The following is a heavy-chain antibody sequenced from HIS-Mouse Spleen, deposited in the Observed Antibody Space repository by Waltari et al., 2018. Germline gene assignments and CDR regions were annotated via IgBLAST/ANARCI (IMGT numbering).Heavy chain of an antibody. V-gene: IGHV4-39*07. CDR1: GGPISSSSYY. CDR3: AREIPYSSSWYDWYFDL. D-gene: IGHD6-13*01. Sequence: QLQLQESGPGLVKPSETLSLTCTVSGGPISSSSYYLGWIRQPPGKGLEWIGSIYYSGSTYYNPSLKSRVTISVDTPKNQFSLKLSSVTAPDTAVYYCAREIPYSSSWYDWYFDLWGRGTLVTVSS. J-gene: IGHJ2*01. CDR2: IYYSGST.